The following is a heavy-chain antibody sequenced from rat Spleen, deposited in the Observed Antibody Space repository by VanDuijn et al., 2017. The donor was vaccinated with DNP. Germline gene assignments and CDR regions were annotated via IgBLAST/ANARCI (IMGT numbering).Heavy chain of an antibody. J-gene: IGHJ2*01. Sequence: EVQLVESGGGLVQPGRSLKLSCAASRFTFSDYDMAWIRQVPGKGLEWIASITSGTGTTSYADAVKGRFTISRDNAKSTLYLQMDSLRSEDTATYYCTTDFERGYWGQGVMVTVSS. CDR1: RFTFSDYD. D-gene: IGHD1-11*01. CDR2: ITSGTGTT. CDR3: TTDFERGY. V-gene: IGHV5-27*01.